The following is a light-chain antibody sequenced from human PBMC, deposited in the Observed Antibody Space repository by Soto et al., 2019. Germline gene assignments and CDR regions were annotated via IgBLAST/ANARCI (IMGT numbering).Light chain of an antibody. V-gene: IGLV4-69*01. CDR3: QNWGADFSVG. CDR2: LNSDGSH. Sequence: QPVLPQAPSASASLGASVKLTCTLSSGHSSYAIAWHQQQPENGPRYLMKLNSDGSHNKGEGIPDRFSGSSSGAERYLTISVLQSEDEADDYCQNWGADFSVGLGRGTKLTFL. J-gene: IGLJ2*01. CDR1: SGHSSYA.